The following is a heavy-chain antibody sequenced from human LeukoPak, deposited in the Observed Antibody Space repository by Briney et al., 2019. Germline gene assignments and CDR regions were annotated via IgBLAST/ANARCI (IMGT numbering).Heavy chain of an antibody. J-gene: IGHJ4*02. V-gene: IGHV4-61*10. CDR2: IYYSGST. D-gene: IGHD6-19*01. CDR1: GGSISSGSYY. CDR3: AIFRISGWYYFDY. Sequence: SETLSLTCTVSGGSISSGSYYWSWIRQPAGKGLEWIGYIYYSGSTNYNPSLKSRVTISVDTSKNQFSLKLSSVTAADTAVYYCAIFRISGWYYFDYWGQGTLVTVSS.